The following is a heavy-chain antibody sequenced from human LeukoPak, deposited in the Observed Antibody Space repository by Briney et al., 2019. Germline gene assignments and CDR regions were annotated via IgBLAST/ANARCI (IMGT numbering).Heavy chain of an antibody. CDR3: ARQPPIAYRCYFDY. CDR1: GGSFSGYY. J-gene: IGHJ4*02. D-gene: IGHD3-16*01. V-gene: IGHV4-34*01. Sequence: PSETLSLTCAVYGGSFSGYYWSWIRQPPGKGLEWIGEINHSGSTNYNPSLKSRVTISVDTSKNQFSLKVSSVTAADTAVYYCARQPPIAYRCYFDYWGQGTLVTVSS. CDR2: INHSGST.